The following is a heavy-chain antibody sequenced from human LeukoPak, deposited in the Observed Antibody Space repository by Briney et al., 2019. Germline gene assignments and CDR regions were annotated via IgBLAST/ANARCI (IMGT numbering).Heavy chain of an antibody. CDR1: GGTFSSYA. CDR2: IIPIFGTA. V-gene: IGHV1-69*13. Sequence: SVKVSCKASGGTFSSYAISWVRQAPGQGLEWMGGIIPIFGTANYAQKFQGRVTITADESTSTAYMELSSLRSEDTAVYYCARDYWRGINGIARPNYFDYWGQGTLVTVSS. D-gene: IGHD6-13*01. J-gene: IGHJ4*02. CDR3: ARDYWRGINGIARPNYFDY.